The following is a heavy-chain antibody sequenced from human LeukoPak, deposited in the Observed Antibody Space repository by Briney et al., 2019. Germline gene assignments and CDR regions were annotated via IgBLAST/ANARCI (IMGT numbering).Heavy chain of an antibody. CDR3: ARVSTTPYYYYGVDV. V-gene: IGHV3-53*01. Sequence: GGSLRLSCAASGFTVSSNYMSWVRQAPGKGLEWVSVIYSGGSTYYADSVKGRFTISRDNSKNTLYLQMNSLRAEDTAVYYCARVSTTPYYYYGVDVWGQGTTVTVSS. CDR1: GFTVSSNY. CDR2: IYSGGST. D-gene: IGHD5/OR15-5a*01. J-gene: IGHJ6*02.